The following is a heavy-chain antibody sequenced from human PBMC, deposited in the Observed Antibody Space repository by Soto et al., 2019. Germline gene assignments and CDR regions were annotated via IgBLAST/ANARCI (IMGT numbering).Heavy chain of an antibody. CDR1: GGSISRSTYN. J-gene: IGHJ4*02. Sequence: PSETLSLTCTVSGGSISRSTYNWGWIRQPPXKGLEWIGSLYYSGSTLYNPSLKSRVTISVDTSKNQFSLKVNSVTAADTAVYYCARLYYDSSGYYYLGYFDYWGQGTLVTVSS. D-gene: IGHD3-22*01. V-gene: IGHV4-39*01. CDR3: ARLYYDSSGYYYLGYFDY. CDR2: LYYSGST.